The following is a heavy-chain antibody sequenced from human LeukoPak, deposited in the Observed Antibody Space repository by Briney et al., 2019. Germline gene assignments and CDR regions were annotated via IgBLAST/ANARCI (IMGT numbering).Heavy chain of an antibody. V-gene: IGHV4-4*07. Sequence: SETLSLTCTVSGGSISSYYWSWIRQPAGKGLEWIGRIYSSGSTNYNPSLKSRGTMSVDTSKNQFSLKLSSVTAADKAVYYCARDHGLRFLDYWRQGTLVTVSS. D-gene: IGHD3-3*01. CDR2: IYSSGST. J-gene: IGHJ4*02. CDR1: GGSISSYY. CDR3: ARDHGLRFLDY.